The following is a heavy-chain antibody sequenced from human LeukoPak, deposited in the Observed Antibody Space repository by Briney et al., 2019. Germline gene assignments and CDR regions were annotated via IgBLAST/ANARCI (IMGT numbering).Heavy chain of an antibody. Sequence: SQTLSLTCTVSGGSISSYYWSWIRQPPGKGLEWIGYIYYTGSTNYNPSLKSRVTISVDTSKNQFSLKLSSVTAADTAVYYCARDRPRLRGYSYGYYYYMDVWGKGTTVTVSS. CDR2: IYYTGST. V-gene: IGHV4-59*01. D-gene: IGHD5-18*01. CDR3: ARDRPRLRGYSYGYYYYMDV. J-gene: IGHJ6*03. CDR1: GGSISSYY.